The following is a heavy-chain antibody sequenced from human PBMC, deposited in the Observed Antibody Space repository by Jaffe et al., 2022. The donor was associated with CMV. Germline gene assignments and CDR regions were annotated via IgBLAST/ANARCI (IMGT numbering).Heavy chain of an antibody. J-gene: IGHJ3*02. CDR2: IYPGDSDT. CDR3: ARPGRKWVVTGTTPNAFDI. V-gene: IGHV5-51*01. Sequence: EVQLVQSGAEVKKPGESLKISCKGSGYSFTSYWIGWVRQMPGKGLEWMGIIYPGDSDTRYSPSFQGQVTISADKSISTAYLQWSSLKASDTAMYYCARPGRKWVVTGTTPNAFDIWGQGTMVTVSS. D-gene: IGHD1-7*01. CDR1: GYSFTSYW.